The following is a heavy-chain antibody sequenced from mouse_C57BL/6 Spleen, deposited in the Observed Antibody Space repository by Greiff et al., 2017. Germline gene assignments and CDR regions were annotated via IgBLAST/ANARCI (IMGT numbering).Heavy chain of an antibody. Sequence: QVQLQQPGAELVKPGASVKMSCKASGYTFTSYWITWVKQRPGQGLEWIGDIYPGSGSTNYNEKFKSKATLTVDTSSSTAYMQLSSLTSEDSAVYYWARNYYGSSYYWYFDVWGTGTTVTVSS. CDR2: IYPGSGST. V-gene: IGHV1-55*01. D-gene: IGHD1-1*01. CDR1: GYTFTSYW. J-gene: IGHJ1*03. CDR3: ARNYYGSSYYWYFDV.